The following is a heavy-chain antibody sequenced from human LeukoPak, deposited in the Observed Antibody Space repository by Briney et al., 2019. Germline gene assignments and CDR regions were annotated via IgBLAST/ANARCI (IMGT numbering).Heavy chain of an antibody. J-gene: IGHJ6*03. D-gene: IGHD4-17*01. Sequence: SETLSLTCAVYGGSFSGYYWSWIRQPPGKGLEWIGEINHSGSTNYNPSLKSRVTISVDTSKNQFSLKLYSVTAADTAVYYCARVTYGDYHYYYMDVWGKGTTVTISS. CDR3: ARVTYGDYHYYYMDV. V-gene: IGHV4-34*01. CDR2: INHSGST. CDR1: GGSFSGYY.